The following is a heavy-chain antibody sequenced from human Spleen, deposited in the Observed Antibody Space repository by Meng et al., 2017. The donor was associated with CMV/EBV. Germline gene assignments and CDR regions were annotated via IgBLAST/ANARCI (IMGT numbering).Heavy chain of an antibody. D-gene: IGHD3-16*01. CDR3: AKGGYHYSAMDV. J-gene: IGHJ6*02. CDR2: TYYRSKWYN. CDR1: GDSVSSNSAA. V-gene: IGHV6-1*01. Sequence: LRLSCALSGDSVSSNSAAWNWIRQSPSRGLEWLGRTYYRSKWYNDYAVSVKSRITINPDTSKNQFSLQLNSVTPEDTAVYYCAKGGYHYSAMDVWGQGTTVTVSS.